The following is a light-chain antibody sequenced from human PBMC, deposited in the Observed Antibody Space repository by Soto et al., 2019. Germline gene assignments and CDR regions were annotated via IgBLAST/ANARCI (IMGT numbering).Light chain of an antibody. CDR3: QQYGSSPAT. J-gene: IGKJ5*01. Sequence: EILLTQSPCTLSLSPGERATLSCRASQSVSSSYLAWYQQNPGQAPRLLIYGASSRATGIPDRFSGSGSGTDFTLTISRLEPEDFEVYYCQQYGSSPATFGQGTRLEIK. CDR2: GAS. V-gene: IGKV3-20*01. CDR1: QSVSSSY.